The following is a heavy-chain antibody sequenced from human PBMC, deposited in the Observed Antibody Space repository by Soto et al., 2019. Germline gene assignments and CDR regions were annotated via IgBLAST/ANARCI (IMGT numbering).Heavy chain of an antibody. CDR3: ARSWFGESIDY. J-gene: IGHJ4*02. Sequence: SETLSLTCTVSGGSISSYYWSWIRQPPGKGLEWIGYIYYSGSTNYNPSLKSRVTISVDTSKNQFSLKLSSVTAADTAVYYCARSWFGESIDYWGQGTLVTVSS. CDR1: GGSISSYY. CDR2: IYYSGST. V-gene: IGHV4-59*01. D-gene: IGHD3-10*01.